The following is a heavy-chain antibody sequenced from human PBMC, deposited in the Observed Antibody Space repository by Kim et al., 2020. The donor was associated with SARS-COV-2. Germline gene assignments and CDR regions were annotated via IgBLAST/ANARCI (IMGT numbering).Heavy chain of an antibody. CDR3: ARGVTYYGSGSYLFDI. D-gene: IGHD3-10*01. J-gene: IGHJ3*02. V-gene: IGHV3-13*01. Sequence: SVKGRFTISRENAKNSLYLQMNSLRAGDTAVYYCARGVTYYGSGSYLFDIWGQGTMVTVSS.